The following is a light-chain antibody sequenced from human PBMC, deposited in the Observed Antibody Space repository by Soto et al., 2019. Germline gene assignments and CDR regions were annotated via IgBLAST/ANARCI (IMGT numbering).Light chain of an antibody. CDR2: GAS. CDR1: QSVSGN. CDR3: QQYNDWPPWT. Sequence: EVVMTQSPATLSVSPGEGATLSCRASQSVSGNLAWYQQRPGQAPRLLIYGASTRASGTPARFSGSGSGTEFTLTISSLQSEDFAFYYCQQYNDWPPWTFGQGTNVEVK. J-gene: IGKJ1*01. V-gene: IGKV3-15*01.